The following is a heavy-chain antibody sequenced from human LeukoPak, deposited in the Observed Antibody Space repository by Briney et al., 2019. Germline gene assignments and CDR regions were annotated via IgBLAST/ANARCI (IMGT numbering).Heavy chain of an antibody. D-gene: IGHD5-12*01. CDR2: IYYSGRT. J-gene: IGHJ3*01. CDR3: ARSPRVATILGPAYVFDL. V-gene: IGHV4-39*01. CDR1: GGSIGTNTYY. Sequence: SETLSLTCTVSGGSIGTNTYYWGWIRQPPGNGLEWIGSIYYSGRTYYNPSLKSRVTISVDTSKNQFSLNLGSVIATDTAVYYCARSPRVATILGPAYVFDLWGQGTLVPVSS.